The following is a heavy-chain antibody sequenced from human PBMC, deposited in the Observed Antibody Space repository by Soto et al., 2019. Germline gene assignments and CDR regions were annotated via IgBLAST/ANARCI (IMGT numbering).Heavy chain of an antibody. J-gene: IGHJ6*02. CDR2: ISGSGGST. CDR3: AKDRILSGLYYHYYRIDV. CDR1: GFTFSSYA. V-gene: IGHV3-23*01. Sequence: GGSLRLSCAASGFTFSSYAMSWVRQAPGKGLEWVSAISGSGGSTYYADSVKGRFTISRDNSKNTLYLQMNSLRAEDTAVYYCAKDRILSGLYYHYYRIDVWGQGTTVTVSS. D-gene: IGHD2-8*01.